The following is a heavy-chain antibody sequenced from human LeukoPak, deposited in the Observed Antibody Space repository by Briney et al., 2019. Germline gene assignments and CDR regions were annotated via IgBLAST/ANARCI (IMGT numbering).Heavy chain of an antibody. Sequence: ASVKVSCKASGYTFTSYDINWVRQATGQGLEWVGWMSPNSGNTGSAQKFQGRVTMTSHTSISTAYMELSSLRSEDTAVYYCARIPFSGSGSYYNVWWFDPWGQGTLVTVSS. V-gene: IGHV1-8*01. D-gene: IGHD3-10*01. CDR2: MSPNSGNT. CDR1: GYTFTSYD. CDR3: ARIPFSGSGSYYNVWWFDP. J-gene: IGHJ5*02.